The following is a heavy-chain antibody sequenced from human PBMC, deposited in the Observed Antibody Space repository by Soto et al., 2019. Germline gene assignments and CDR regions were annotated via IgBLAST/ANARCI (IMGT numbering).Heavy chain of an antibody. CDR3: ARVGRIAISDTWFDP. Sequence: PSETLSLTCTVSAGSISGYYWRWFRQPPGKELELIAYIHYSGSAYYNPSLRSRVTISIATSKNRFSLKVNSVNAEDTAVYYCARVGRIAISDTWFDPGGQGTLVTVS. J-gene: IGHJ5*02. D-gene: IGHD6-13*01. CDR2: IHYSGSA. V-gene: IGHV4-59*01. CDR1: AGSISGYY.